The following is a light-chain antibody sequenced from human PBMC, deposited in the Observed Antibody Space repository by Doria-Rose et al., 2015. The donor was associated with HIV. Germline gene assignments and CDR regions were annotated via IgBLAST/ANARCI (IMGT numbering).Light chain of an antibody. CDR2: DGS. CDR3: HQYGTSWT. V-gene: IGKV3-20*01. J-gene: IGKJ1*01. CDR1: QSFSSTY. Sequence: EIVLTQSPGTLSLSPGERATLSRRASQSFSSTYLAWYQHTPCQAPILLSYDGSTRATGIPDRFSASGSGTDFTLTINRLEPEDFALYYCHQYGTSWTFGQGTKVEI.